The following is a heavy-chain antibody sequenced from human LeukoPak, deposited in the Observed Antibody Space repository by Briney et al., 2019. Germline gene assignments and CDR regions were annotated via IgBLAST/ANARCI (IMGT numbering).Heavy chain of an antibody. CDR3: ARAPYYYDSSGYRNYYYYYYGMDV. J-gene: IGHJ6*02. CDR2: IYYSGST. V-gene: IGHV4-59*01. Sequence: SSETLSLTCTVSGGSISSYYWSWIRQPPGKGLEWIGYIYYSGSTNYNPSLRSRVTISVDTSKNQFSLKLSSVTAADTAVYYCARAPYYYDSSGYRNYYYYYYGMDVWGQGTTVTVSS. D-gene: IGHD3-22*01. CDR1: GGSISSYY.